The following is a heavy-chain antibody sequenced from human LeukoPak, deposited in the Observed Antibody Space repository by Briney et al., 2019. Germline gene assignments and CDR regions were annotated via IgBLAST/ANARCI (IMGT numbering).Heavy chain of an antibody. CDR3: ARVIVGATGYYFDY. CDR1: GGTFSSYA. CDR2: IIPILGIA. Sequence: SVKVSCKASGGTFSSYAISWVRQAPGQGLEWMGRIIPILGIANYAQKFQGRVTITADKSTSTAYMELSSLRSEATAVYYCARVIVGATGYYFDYWGQGTLVTVSS. J-gene: IGHJ4*02. D-gene: IGHD1-26*01. V-gene: IGHV1-69*04.